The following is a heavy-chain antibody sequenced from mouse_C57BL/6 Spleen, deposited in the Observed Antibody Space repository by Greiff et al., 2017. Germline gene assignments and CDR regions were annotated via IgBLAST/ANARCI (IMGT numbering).Heavy chain of an antibody. V-gene: IGHV5-4*01. CDR2: ISDGGSYT. CDR3: ARAGLLRAWFAY. Sequence: EVQLVESGGGLVKPGGSLKLSCAASGFTFSSYAMSWVRQTPEKRLEWVATISDGGSYTYYPDNVKGRFTISRDNAKNNLYLQMSHLKSEDTAMYACARAGLLRAWFAYWGQGTLVTVSA. D-gene: IGHD1-1*01. CDR1: GFTFSSYA. J-gene: IGHJ3*01.